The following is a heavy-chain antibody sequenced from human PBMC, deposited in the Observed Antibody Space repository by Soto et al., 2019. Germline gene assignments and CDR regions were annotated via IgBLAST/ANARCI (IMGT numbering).Heavy chain of an antibody. Sequence: QLQLQESGSGLVKPSQTLSLTCTVSGGSISSGGYYWSWIRQPPGKGLEWIGYIYHSGSTYYNPSLKSRVTISVDRSKSQFSLKLGSVTAADTAVYYYARVGWSSTSCYQAWFDPWGQGTLVNVSP. CDR2: IYHSGST. CDR1: GGSISSGGYY. V-gene: IGHV4-30-2*01. D-gene: IGHD2-2*01. CDR3: ARVGWSSTSCYQAWFDP. J-gene: IGHJ5*02.